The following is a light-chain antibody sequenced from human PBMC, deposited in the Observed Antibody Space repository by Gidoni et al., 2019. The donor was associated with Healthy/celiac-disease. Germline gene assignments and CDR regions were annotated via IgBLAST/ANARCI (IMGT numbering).Light chain of an antibody. J-gene: IGKJ4*01. Sequence: DIQITQSPSSLSPAVGDRVTITCQASQDISNYLNWYQQKPGKAPKLLIYDASNLETGVPSRFSGSGSGTDFTFTISSLQPEDIATYYCQQYDNLPLTFGGGTKVEIK. CDR1: QDISNY. CDR3: QQYDNLPLT. CDR2: DAS. V-gene: IGKV1-33*01.